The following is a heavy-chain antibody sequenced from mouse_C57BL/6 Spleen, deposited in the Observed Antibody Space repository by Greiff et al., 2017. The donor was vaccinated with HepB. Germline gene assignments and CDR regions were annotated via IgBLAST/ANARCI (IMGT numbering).Heavy chain of an antibody. J-gene: IGHJ1*03. D-gene: IGHD2-1*01. CDR3: ARNPPYGNYDWYFDV. CDR1: GFSLTSYG. V-gene: IGHV2-2*01. Sequence: QVQLKQSGPGLVQPSQSLSITCTVSGFSLTSYGVHWVRQSPGKGLEWLGVIWSGGSTDYNAAFISRLSISKDNSKSQVFVKMNSLQADDTAIYYCARNPPYGNYDWYFDVWGTGTTVTVAS. CDR2: IWSGGST.